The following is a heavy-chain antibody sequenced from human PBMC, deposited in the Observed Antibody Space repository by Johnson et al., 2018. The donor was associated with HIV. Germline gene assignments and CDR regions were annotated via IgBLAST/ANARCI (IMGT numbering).Heavy chain of an antibody. D-gene: IGHD6-19*01. J-gene: IGHJ3*02. CDR1: GFTFSSYA. CDR3: ARDQWLAPSGAFDI. CDR2: ISYDGSNK. Sequence: VQVVESGGGVVQPGRSLRLSCAASGFTFSSYAMHWVRQAPGEGLEWVAVISYDGSNKYYADSVKGRFTISRDNSKNTLYLQMNSLRAEDTAVYYCARDQWLAPSGAFDIWGQGTMVTVSS. V-gene: IGHV3-30*04.